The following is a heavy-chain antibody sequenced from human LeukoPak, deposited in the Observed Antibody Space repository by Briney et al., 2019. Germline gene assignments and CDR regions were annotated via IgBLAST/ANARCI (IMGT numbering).Heavy chain of an antibody. Sequence: PGGSLRLSCAASGFTFSSYAMSWVRQAPEKGLEWVATISGSGGGTYYADSVRGRFTISRDNSKNTLYLQMNSLRAEDTALYYCAKDREGSGYYFDYWGQGTLVTVSS. CDR2: ISGSGGGT. J-gene: IGHJ4*02. V-gene: IGHV3-23*01. CDR1: GFTFSSYA. CDR3: AKDREGSGYYFDY. D-gene: IGHD3-22*01.